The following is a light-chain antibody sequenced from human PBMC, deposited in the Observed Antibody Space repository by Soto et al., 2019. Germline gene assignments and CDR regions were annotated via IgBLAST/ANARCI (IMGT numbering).Light chain of an antibody. CDR1: QSVSSD. CDR2: GAS. CDR3: QHYNSYSEA. J-gene: IGKJ1*01. Sequence: DIVVTQSPATLSVSPGERATLSCRASQSVSSDLAWYQQKPGQAPRLLIYGASTRATGIPARFSGSGSGTEFTLTISSLQPDDFATYYCQHYNSYSEAFGQGTKVDIK. V-gene: IGKV3-15*01.